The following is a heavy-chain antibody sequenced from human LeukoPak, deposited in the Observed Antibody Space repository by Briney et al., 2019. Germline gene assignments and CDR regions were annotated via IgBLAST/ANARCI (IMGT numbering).Heavy chain of an antibody. CDR1: GFTFSSYG. V-gene: IGHV3-48*01. J-gene: IGHJ3*02. D-gene: IGHD1-26*01. Sequence: GGTLRLSCAASGFTFSSYGMSWVRQAPGKGLEWVSYISSSSSTIYYADSVKGRFTISRDNAKNSLYLQMNSLRAEDTAVYYCARDPGSGSYLDAFDIWGQGTMVTVSS. CDR3: ARDPGSGSYLDAFDI. CDR2: ISSSSSTI.